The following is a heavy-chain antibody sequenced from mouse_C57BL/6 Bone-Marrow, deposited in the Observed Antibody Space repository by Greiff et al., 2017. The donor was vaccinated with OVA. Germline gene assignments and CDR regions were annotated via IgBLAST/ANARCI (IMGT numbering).Heavy chain of an antibody. CDR3: ARWTYYFDY. CDR2: IYPGGGYT. Sequence: VKLQESGAELVRPGTSVKMSCKASGYTFTNYWIGWAKQRPGHGLEWIGDIYPGGGYTNYNEKFKGKATLTADKSSSTAYMQFSSLTSEDSAIYYCARWTYYFDYWGQGTTLTVSS. V-gene: IGHV1-63*01. J-gene: IGHJ2*01. CDR1: GYTFTNYW.